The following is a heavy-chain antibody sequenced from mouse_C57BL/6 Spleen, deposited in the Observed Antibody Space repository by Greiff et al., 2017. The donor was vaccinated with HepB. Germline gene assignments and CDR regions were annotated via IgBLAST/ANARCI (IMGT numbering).Heavy chain of an antibody. CDR2: ISYDGSN. CDR3: AREGLRHYAMDY. CDR1: GYSITSGYY. D-gene: IGHD1-1*01. Sequence: EVKLQESGSGLVKPSQSLSLTCSVTGYSITSGYYWNWIRQFPGNKLEWMGYISYDGSNNYNPSLKNRISITRDTSKNQFFLKLNSVTTEDTATYYCAREGLRHYAMDYWGQGTSVTVSS. J-gene: IGHJ4*01. V-gene: IGHV3-6*01.